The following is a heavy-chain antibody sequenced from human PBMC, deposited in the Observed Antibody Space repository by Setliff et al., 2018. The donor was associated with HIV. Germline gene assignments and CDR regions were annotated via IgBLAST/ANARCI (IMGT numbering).Heavy chain of an antibody. CDR1: GFTFSSYA. Sequence: HPGGSLRLSCAASGFTFSSYAMSWVRQAPGKGLEWVSAISGRGGSRYYADSVKGRFTISRDNSKNTLYLEMNNLRTEDTAVYYCAKDISGYSYWGQGTLVTVSS. D-gene: IGHD3-22*01. J-gene: IGHJ4*02. V-gene: IGHV3-23*01. CDR2: ISGRGGSR. CDR3: AKDISGYSY.